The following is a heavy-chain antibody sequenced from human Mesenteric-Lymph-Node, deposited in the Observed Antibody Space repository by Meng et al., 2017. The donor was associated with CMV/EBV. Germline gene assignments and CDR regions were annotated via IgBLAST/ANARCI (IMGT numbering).Heavy chain of an antibody. V-gene: IGHV1-24*01. CDR2: FDPEVGKP. CDR1: GYTLTELS. D-gene: IGHD6-13*01. CDR3: ATFDAFGQQLPFVDF. J-gene: IGHJ4*02. Sequence: SGYTLTELSMHWVRHVPGEGLEWMGGFDPEVGKPIYAQKFQGRVTMTDDTSTGTTYMELTSLTSEDTAAYYCATFDAFGQQLPFVDFWGQGTLVTVSS.